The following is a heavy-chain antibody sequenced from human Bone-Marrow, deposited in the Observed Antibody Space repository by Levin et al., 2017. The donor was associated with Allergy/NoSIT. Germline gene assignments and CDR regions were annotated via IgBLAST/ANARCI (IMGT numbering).Heavy chain of an antibody. CDR2: LSGGGGST. Sequence: GGSLRLSCGASGFPFSEYAMSWVRQAPGKGLEWVSALSGGGGSTYYADSVKGRFTISRDNSKATLFLEMNSLRVGDTGVYYCAREREVELPFDYWGQGTQVTVSS. CDR3: AREREVELPFDY. D-gene: IGHD1-7*01. J-gene: IGHJ4*02. CDR1: GFPFSEYA. V-gene: IGHV3-23*01.